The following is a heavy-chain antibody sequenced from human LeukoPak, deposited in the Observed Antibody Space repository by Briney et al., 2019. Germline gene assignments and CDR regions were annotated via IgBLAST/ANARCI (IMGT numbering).Heavy chain of an antibody. CDR1: GFTFDDYT. J-gene: IGHJ4*02. CDR3: AKGSQYCSSTSCYTFPFGY. V-gene: IGHV3-43*01. Sequence: GGSLRLSCAASGFTFDDYTMHWVRQAPGKGLEWVSLISWDGGSTYYADSVKGRFTISRDNSKNSLYLQMNSLRTEDTALYYCAKGSQYCSSTSCYTFPFGYWGQGTLVTVSS. CDR2: ISWDGGST. D-gene: IGHD2-2*02.